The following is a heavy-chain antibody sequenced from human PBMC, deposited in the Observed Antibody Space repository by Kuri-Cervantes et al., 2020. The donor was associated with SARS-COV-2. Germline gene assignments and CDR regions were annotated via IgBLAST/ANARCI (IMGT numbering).Heavy chain of an antibody. J-gene: IGHJ4*02. CDR1: GFTFSSYG. Sequence: GGSLRLSCAASGFTFSSYGMHWVRQAPGKGLEWVAFIRYDGSNKYYANSVKGRFTISRDNSKNTLYLQMNSLRAEDTAVYYCARVWVVFIPNYFDYWGQGTLVTVSS. D-gene: IGHD3-22*01. V-gene: IGHV3-30*02. CDR3: ARVWVVFIPNYFDY. CDR2: IRYDGSNK.